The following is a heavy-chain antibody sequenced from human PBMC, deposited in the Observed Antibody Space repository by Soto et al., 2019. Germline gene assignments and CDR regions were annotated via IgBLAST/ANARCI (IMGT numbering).Heavy chain of an antibody. Sequence: ASVKVSCKASGYTFTSYAMHWVRQAPGQRLEWMGWINADNGNTKYSQKFQGRVTITTDTSASTAYMELRSLRSDDTAVYYCARDLVFSAAAMNTHFDYWGQGTLVTVSS. CDR2: INADNGNT. J-gene: IGHJ4*02. V-gene: IGHV1-3*01. CDR3: ARDLVFSAAAMNTHFDY. D-gene: IGHD2-2*01. CDR1: GYTFTSYA.